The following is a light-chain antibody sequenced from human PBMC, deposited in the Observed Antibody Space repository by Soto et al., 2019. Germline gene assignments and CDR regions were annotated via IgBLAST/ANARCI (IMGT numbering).Light chain of an antibody. CDR3: QQYHTFST. J-gene: IGKJ1*01. CDR2: KAS. V-gene: IGKV1-5*03. Sequence: DIQMTQSPSTLSASVGDRVTITCRASQSISNYLAWYQQKPGKAPRLLIYKASNLESGVSSRFSGSGSGTDFTLTISSLQPDDFATYHCQQYHTFSTFGQGTKVEIK. CDR1: QSISNY.